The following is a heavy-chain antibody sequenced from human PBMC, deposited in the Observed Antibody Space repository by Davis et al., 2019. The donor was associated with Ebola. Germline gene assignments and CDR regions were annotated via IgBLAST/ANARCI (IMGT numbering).Heavy chain of an antibody. J-gene: IGHJ4*02. V-gene: IGHV1-18*04. CDR3: ARAQFPTTSDH. CDR1: SYTFTSYG. Sequence: ASVKVSCKASSYTFTSYGISWVRQAPGQGLEWMGWINPHNGNTNYAQNVQGRVTMTTNTSTSTAYMEVGSLRSDDTAVYFCARAQFPTTSDHWGQGTLVTVSS. D-gene: IGHD1-1*01. CDR2: INPHNGNT.